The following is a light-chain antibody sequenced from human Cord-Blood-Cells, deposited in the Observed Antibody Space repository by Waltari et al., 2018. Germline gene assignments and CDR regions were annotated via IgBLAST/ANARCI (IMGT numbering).Light chain of an antibody. CDR3: QQRSNWPPWT. Sequence: EIVLTQSPATLSLSPGERATLSCRASQSVSSYLAWYQQKPGQAPRLLIYDASNRATGITARVSGSGAGTDFTRTISSLEPEDFAVYYCQQRSNWPPWTFGQGTKVEIK. CDR2: DAS. CDR1: QSVSSY. J-gene: IGKJ1*01. V-gene: IGKV3-11*01.